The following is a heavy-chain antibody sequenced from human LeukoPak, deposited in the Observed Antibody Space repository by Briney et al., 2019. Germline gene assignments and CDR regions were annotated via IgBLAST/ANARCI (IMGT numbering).Heavy chain of an antibody. CDR3: AKGSDGSCYSPSDC. J-gene: IGHJ4*02. Sequence: GSLRLSFAASGFPVSSNYMSWVRPAPGKGLEWVSSISGSTDTTYYADSVKGRFTVSRDNSKNTLYLQMNSLRAEDTAVYYCAKGSDGSCYSPSDCWGQGTLVTV. D-gene: IGHD2-15*01. CDR2: ISGSTDTT. CDR1: GFPVSSNY. V-gene: IGHV3-23*01.